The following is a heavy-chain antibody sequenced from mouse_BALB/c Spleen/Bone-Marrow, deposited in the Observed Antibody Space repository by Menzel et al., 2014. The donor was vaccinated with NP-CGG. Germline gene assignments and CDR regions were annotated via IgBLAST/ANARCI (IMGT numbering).Heavy chain of an antibody. V-gene: IGHV14-3*02. Sequence: VQLQQSGAELVKPGASVKLSCTASGFNIKDTYMHWVKQRPEQGLEWIGRIDPANGNAKYDPKFQGKATITADTSSNTAYLQLSSLTSEDTAVYYCARYGLGTYFDFWGQGTTLTVSS. J-gene: IGHJ2*01. D-gene: IGHD3-1*01. CDR2: IDPANGNA. CDR3: ARYGLGTYFDF. CDR1: GFNIKDTY.